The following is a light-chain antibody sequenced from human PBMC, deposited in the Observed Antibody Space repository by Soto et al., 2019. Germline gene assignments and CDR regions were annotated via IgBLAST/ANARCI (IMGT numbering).Light chain of an antibody. Sequence: EIVMKNSPATLSVNTGERATLSCRASQSVSSNLAWYQQKPGQAPRLLIYGASTGATGIPARFSGSGSGTEFTLTICSLSSEDFALYYCPQYKNLPWTSCEGT. CDR2: GAS. J-gene: IGKJ1*01. CDR3: PQYKNLPWT. V-gene: IGKV3-15*01. CDR1: QSVSSN.